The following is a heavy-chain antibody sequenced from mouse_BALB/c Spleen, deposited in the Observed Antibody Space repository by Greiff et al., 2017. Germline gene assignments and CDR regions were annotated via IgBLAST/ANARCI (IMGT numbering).Heavy chain of an antibody. J-gene: IGHJ4*01. CDR2: IDPENGDT. D-gene: IGHD1-1*01. V-gene: IGHV14-4*02. Sequence: EVQLQQSGAELVRSGASVKLSCTASGFNIKDYYMHWVKQRPEQGLEWIGWIDPENGDTEYAPKFQGKATMTADTSSNTAYLQLSSLTSEDTAVYYCNGNYYGSSYEGAMDYWGQGTSVTVSS. CDR3: NGNYYGSSYEGAMDY. CDR1: GFNIKDYY.